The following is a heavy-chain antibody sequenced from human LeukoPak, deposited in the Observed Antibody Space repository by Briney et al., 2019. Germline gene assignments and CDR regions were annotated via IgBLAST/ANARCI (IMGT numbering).Heavy chain of an antibody. CDR1: GGSFSGYY. J-gene: IGHJ3*02. CDR3: ARAQYSSGWYGAFDI. V-gene: IGHV4-59*01. CDR2: IYYSGST. Sequence: SETLSLTCAVYGGSFSGYYWSWIRQPPGKGLEWIGYIYYSGSTYYNPSLKSRVTISVDTSKNQFSLKLSSVIAADTAVYYCARAQYSSGWYGAFDIWGQGTMVTVSS. D-gene: IGHD6-19*01.